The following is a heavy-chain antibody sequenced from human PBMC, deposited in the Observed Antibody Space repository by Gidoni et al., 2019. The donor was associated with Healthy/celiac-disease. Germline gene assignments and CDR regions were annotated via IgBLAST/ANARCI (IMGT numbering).Heavy chain of an antibody. CDR1: GYTFTSYY. Sequence: QVQLVQSGAEVKKPGASVKVSCKASGYTFTSYYMHWVRQAPGQGLEWMGIINPSGGSTSYAQKCQGRVTMTRDTSTSTVYMELSSLRAEDTAVYYCARGYRQKLRYFEGPIGYWGQGTLVTVSS. CDR2: INPSGGST. D-gene: IGHD3-9*01. CDR3: ARGYRQKLRYFEGPIGY. V-gene: IGHV1-46*01. J-gene: IGHJ4*02.